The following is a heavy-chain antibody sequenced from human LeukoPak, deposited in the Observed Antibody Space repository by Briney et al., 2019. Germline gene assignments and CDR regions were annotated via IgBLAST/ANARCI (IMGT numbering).Heavy chain of an antibody. Sequence: GGSLRLSCAGSGFSFSSYGMHWVRQAPGKGLEWMAFIRSDGSNKYYADSVKGRFTISRDNSKNTLYLQMNSLRAEDTAVYYCAKGDYDILTGRFDYWGQGTLVTVSS. D-gene: IGHD3-9*01. J-gene: IGHJ4*02. CDR3: AKGDYDILTGRFDY. V-gene: IGHV3-30*02. CDR2: IRSDGSNK. CDR1: GFSFSSYG.